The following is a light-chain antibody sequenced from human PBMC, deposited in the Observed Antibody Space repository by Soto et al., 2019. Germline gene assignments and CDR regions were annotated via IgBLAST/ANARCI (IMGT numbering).Light chain of an antibody. CDR1: QSVNSY. CDR3: QQRSSWPPPT. CDR2: DAS. J-gene: IGKJ4*01. Sequence: EIVLTQSPATLSLSPGERATLSCRASQSVNSYLAWYQQRPVQAPRLLIYDASNRATGIPARFSGSGSGTDFTLTISSLEPEDFAIYYCQQRSSWPPPTFGGGTRVDMK. V-gene: IGKV3-11*01.